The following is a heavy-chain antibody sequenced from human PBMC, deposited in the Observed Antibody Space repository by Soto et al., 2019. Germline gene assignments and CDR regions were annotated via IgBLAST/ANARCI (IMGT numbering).Heavy chain of an antibody. CDR3: ARARIVVAGTIVDY. CDR2: IYHSGNT. J-gene: IGHJ4*02. Sequence: SETLSLTCAVSGYSISSGYYCGWIRQPPGKGLEWIGSIYHSGNTYYNPSLKSRVTISVDTSKNHFSLKLSSVTAADTAVYYCARARIVVAGTIVDYWGQGTLVTVSS. V-gene: IGHV4-38-2*01. CDR1: GYSISSGYY. D-gene: IGHD6-19*01.